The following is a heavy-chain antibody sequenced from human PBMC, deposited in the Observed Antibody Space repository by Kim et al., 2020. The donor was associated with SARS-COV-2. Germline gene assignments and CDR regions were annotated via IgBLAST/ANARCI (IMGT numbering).Heavy chain of an antibody. CDR2: INSDGSST. J-gene: IGHJ6*02. Sequence: GGSLRLSCAASGFTFSSYWMHWVRQAPGKGLVWVSRINSDGSSTSYADSVKGRFTISRDNAKNTLYLQMNSLRAEDTAVYYCARDREEAEWELLLYYGMDVCGQGTTVTVSS. D-gene: IGHD1-26*01. CDR1: GFTFSSYW. V-gene: IGHV3-74*01. CDR3: ARDREEAEWELLLYYGMDV.